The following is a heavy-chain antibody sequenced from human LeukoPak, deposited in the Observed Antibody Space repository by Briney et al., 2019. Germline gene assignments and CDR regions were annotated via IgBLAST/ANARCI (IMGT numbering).Heavy chain of an antibody. V-gene: IGHV4-31*03. CDR3: AREHGGNSGAFDI. D-gene: IGHD2-21*02. J-gene: IGHJ3*02. CDR2: IYYSGST. Sequence: SETLSLTCTVSGGSISSGGYYWSWIRQHPGKGLEWIGYIYYSGSTYYNPSLKSRVTISVDTSKNQFSLKLSSVTAADTAVYYCAREHGGNSGAFDIWGQGTMVTVSS. CDR1: GGSISSGGYY.